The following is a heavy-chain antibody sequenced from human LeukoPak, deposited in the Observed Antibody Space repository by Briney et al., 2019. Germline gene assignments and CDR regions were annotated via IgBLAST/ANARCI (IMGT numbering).Heavy chain of an antibody. J-gene: IGHJ2*01. CDR1: GFTFNGYS. V-gene: IGHV3-48*01. Sequence: GGSLRLSCAASGFTFNGYSIIWVRQAPGKGLEWISYITTSSSILYYADSVKGRFTVSRDNAKNSVYLQVNSLRVEASSVYFCARVRGPTVATWYFDLWGRGTLVTVSP. CDR3: ARVRGPTVATWYFDL. CDR2: ITTSSSIL. D-gene: IGHD4-17*01.